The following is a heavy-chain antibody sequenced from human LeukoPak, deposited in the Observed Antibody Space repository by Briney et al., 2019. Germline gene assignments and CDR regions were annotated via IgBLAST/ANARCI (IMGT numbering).Heavy chain of an antibody. Sequence: SETLSLTCTVSGGSISSGGYYWSWIRQHPGKGLEWIGYIYYSGSTYYNPSLKSRVTISVDTSKKQFSLKLSSVTAADTAVYYCARGLGGHDAFDIWGQGTMVTVSS. J-gene: IGHJ3*02. CDR3: ARGLGGHDAFDI. CDR2: IYYSGST. D-gene: IGHD3-16*01. CDR1: GGSISSGGYY. V-gene: IGHV4-31*03.